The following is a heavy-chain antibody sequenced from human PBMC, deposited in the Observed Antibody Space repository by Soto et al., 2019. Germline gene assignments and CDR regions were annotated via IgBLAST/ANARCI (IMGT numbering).Heavy chain of an antibody. CDR3: ARRSTMVRGVIESLGWFDP. V-gene: IGHV4-34*01. D-gene: IGHD3-10*01. Sequence: SETMSLTCAVYGGSFGGYCWSWIRQPPGKGLEWIGEINHSGSTNYNPSLKSRVTISVDTSKNQFSLKLSSVTAADTAVYYCARRSTMVRGVIESLGWFDPWGQGTLVTVSS. J-gene: IGHJ5*02. CDR2: INHSGST. CDR1: GGSFGGYC.